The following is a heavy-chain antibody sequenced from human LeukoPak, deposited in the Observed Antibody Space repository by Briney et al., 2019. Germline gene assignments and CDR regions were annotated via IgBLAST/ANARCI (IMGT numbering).Heavy chain of an antibody. CDR2: IYYSGST. V-gene: IGHV4-59*01. J-gene: IGHJ6*02. Sequence: PSETLSLTCTVSGGSISSYYWSWIRQPPGKGLEWIGYIYYSGSTNYNPSLKSRVTISVDTSKNQFSLKLSSVTAADTAVYYCARDTPYYYGMDVWGQGTTVTVSS. CDR3: ARDTPYYYGMDV. CDR1: GGSISSYY.